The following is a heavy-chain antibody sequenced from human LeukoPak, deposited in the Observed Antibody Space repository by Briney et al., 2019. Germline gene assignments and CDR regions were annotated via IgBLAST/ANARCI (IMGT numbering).Heavy chain of an antibody. CDR2: INHSGST. CDR1: GGSFSAYY. D-gene: IGHD3-16*02. Sequence: SETLSLTCAVYGGSFSAYYWSWIRQPPGKGLEWIGEINHSGSTNYNPSLKSRVTISVDTSKNQFSLKLSSVTAADTAVYYCVRQFIVDNWFDPWGQGTLVTVSS. V-gene: IGHV4-34*01. J-gene: IGHJ5*02. CDR3: VRQFIVDNWFDP.